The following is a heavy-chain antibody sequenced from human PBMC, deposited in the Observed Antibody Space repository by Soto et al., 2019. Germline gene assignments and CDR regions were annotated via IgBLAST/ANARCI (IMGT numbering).Heavy chain of an antibody. CDR2: IYPGDSDT. Sequence: PGESMKISYKGPGYSFTSYWIGWVRQMPGKGLEWMGIIYPGDSDTRYSPSFQGQVTISADKSISTAYLQWSSLKASDTAMYYCATTLRFEYSSSREFADWGQRTLVTVSS. V-gene: IGHV5-51*01. D-gene: IGHD6-6*01. CDR1: GYSFTSYW. J-gene: IGHJ1*01. CDR3: ATTLRFEYSSSREFAD.